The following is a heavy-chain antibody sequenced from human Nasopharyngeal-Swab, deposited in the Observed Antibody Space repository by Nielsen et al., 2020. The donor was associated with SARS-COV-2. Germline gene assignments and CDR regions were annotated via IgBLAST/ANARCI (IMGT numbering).Heavy chain of an antibody. V-gene: IGHV4-31*02. J-gene: IGHJ6*03. Sequence: PGKGLEWIGYIYYSGSTYYNPSLKSRVTISVDTSKNQFSLKLSSVTVADTAVYYCARVSRYYYMDVWGKGTTVTVSS. CDR2: IYYSGST. CDR3: ARVSRYYYMDV.